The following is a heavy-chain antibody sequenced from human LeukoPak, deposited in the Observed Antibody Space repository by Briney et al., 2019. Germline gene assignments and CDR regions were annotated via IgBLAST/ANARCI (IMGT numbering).Heavy chain of an antibody. J-gene: IGHJ4*02. V-gene: IGHV1-46*01. CDR1: GYTFTSYY. CDR2: INPSGGST. Sequence: SVKVSCKASGYTFTSYYMHWVRQAPGQGLEWMGIINPSGGSTSYAQKFQGRVTMTRDMSTSTVYMELSSLRSEDTAVYYCAREGNGDYGLNYWGQGTLVTVSS. D-gene: IGHD4-17*01. CDR3: AREGNGDYGLNY.